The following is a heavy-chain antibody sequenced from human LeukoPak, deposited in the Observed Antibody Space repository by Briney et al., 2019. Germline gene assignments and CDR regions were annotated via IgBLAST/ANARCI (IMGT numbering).Heavy chain of an antibody. CDR1: GGSISSYY. D-gene: IGHD5-24*01. CDR3: ARVVRWLQLPFDY. Sequence: SETLSLTCTVSGGSISSYYWSWIRQPPGKGLEWIGYIYYSGSTNYNPSLKSRVTISVDTSKNQFSLKLSSVTAADTAVYYCARVVRWLQLPFDYWGQGTLVTVSS. V-gene: IGHV4-59*08. CDR2: IYYSGST. J-gene: IGHJ4*02.